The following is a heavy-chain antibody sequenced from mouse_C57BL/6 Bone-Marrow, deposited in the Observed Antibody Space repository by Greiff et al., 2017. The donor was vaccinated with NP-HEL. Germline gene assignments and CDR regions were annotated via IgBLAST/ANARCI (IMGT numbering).Heavy chain of an antibody. CDR3: ARDGAVYYDYGRYFDV. Sequence: VQVVESGPGLVKPSQSLSLTCSVTGYSITSGYYWNWIRQFPGNKLEWMGYISYDGSNNYNPSLKNRISITRDTSKNQFFLKLNSVTTEDTATYYWARDGAVYYDYGRYFDVWGTGTKVHGSS. V-gene: IGHV3-6*01. J-gene: IGHJ1*03. D-gene: IGHD2-4*01. CDR2: ISYDGSN. CDR1: GYSITSGYY.